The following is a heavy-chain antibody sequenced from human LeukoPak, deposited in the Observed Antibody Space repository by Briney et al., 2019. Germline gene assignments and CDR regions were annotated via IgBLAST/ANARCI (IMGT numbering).Heavy chain of an antibody. CDR2: IYHSGSA. D-gene: IGHD2-2*01. CDR1: GYSISSGYQ. V-gene: IGHV4-38-2*02. CDR3: ARDPRWLTPDCTSTSCYENYFDP. J-gene: IGHJ5*02. Sequence: SETLSLTCGVSGYSISSGYQWAWIRQSPGKGLEGIGSIYHSGSAHYNPSLKSRVTISVETSKNQFSLNMYSVTAADTAVYYCARDPRWLTPDCTSTSCYENYFDPWGQGTLVTVSS.